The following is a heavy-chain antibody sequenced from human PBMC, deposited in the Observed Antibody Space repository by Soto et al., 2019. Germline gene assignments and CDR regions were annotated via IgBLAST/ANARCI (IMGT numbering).Heavy chain of an antibody. CDR2: ISGSGGST. CDR3: AKGLLSDFWSGSLSKGPLDYYYGMDV. CDR1: GFTFSSYA. D-gene: IGHD3-3*01. J-gene: IGHJ6*02. V-gene: IGHV3-23*01. Sequence: HPGGSLRLSCAASGFTFSSYAMSWVRQAPGKGLEWVSAISGSGGSTYYADSVKGRFTISRDNSKNTLYLQMNSLRAEDTAVYYCAKGLLSDFWSGSLSKGPLDYYYGMDVWGQGTTVTVSS.